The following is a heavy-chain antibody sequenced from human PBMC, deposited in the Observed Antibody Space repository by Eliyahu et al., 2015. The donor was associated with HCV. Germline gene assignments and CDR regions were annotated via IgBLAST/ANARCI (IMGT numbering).Heavy chain of an antibody. J-gene: IGHJ5*02. D-gene: IGHD6-19*01. V-gene: IGHV4-59*01. CDR1: GGSITXYY. CDR3: ASGGGGIAVAGTGGWFDP. Sequence: QVQLQESGPGLVKPSETLSLTCTVSGGSITXYYWSWIRQPPGKGLEWIGYIHYSGSTNYNPSLKSRVTISVDTSKNQFSLKLTSVTAADTAVYYCASGGGGIAVAGTGGWFDPWGQGMLVTVSS. CDR2: IHYSGST.